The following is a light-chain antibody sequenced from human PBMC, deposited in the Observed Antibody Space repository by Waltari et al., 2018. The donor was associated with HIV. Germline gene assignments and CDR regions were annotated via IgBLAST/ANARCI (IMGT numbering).Light chain of an antibody. J-gene: IGKJ4*01. CDR3: QQYYTPGPT. Sequence: DIVITQSPNSLAVSLGERAPIHCRSSRTILYRSENRDCLAGYQQKPGQSPKVLSYWASTRASGVPDRFSGSGSGTNFSLTISALQSDDVALYYCQQYYTPGPTFGGGTKVEIK. V-gene: IGKV4-1*01. CDR2: WAS. CDR1: RTILYRSENRDC.